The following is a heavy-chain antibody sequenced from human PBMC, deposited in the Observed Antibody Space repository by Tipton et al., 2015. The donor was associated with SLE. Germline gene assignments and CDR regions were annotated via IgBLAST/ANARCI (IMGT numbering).Heavy chain of an antibody. J-gene: IGHJ4*02. CDR2: ISSNGGST. Sequence: GSLRLSCSASGFTFSSYAMHWVRQAPGKGLEYVSAISSNGGSTYYADSVKGRFTISRDNSKNTLYLQMSSLRAEDTAVYYCVKETLATYSYFDYWGQGTLVTVSS. CDR1: GFTFSSYA. D-gene: IGHD2-15*01. CDR3: VKETLATYSYFDY. V-gene: IGHV3-64D*06.